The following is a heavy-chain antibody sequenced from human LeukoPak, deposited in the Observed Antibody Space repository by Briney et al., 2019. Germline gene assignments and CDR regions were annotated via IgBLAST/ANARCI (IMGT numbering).Heavy chain of an antibody. J-gene: IGHJ3*02. D-gene: IGHD6-19*01. V-gene: IGHV4-30-4*01. CDR1: GDSISSGDYY. Sequence: SQTLSLTCTVSGDSISSGDYYWSWIRQPPGKGLEWIGYTHYSGNTYYNPSLKSRLTISQDTSKNQFSLKLSSVIAADTAVYYCAREITVAGVDAFDIWGHGTMVTVSS. CDR2: THYSGNT. CDR3: AREITVAGVDAFDI.